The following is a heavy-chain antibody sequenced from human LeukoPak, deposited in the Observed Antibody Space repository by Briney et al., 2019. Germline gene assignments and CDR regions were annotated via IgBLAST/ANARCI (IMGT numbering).Heavy chain of an antibody. CDR3: AKGGQTGFDFDY. V-gene: IGHV5-51*01. CDR1: GYSFTTYW. CDR2: IYPADSNT. J-gene: IGHJ4*02. Sequence: GGSLQISCKTSGYSFTTYWIAWVRQMPGKGLEWMGIIYPADSNTKYSPSFQGQVTISADRSISTAYLQWSSLKASDTAMYYCAKGGQTGFDFDYWGQGTLVTVSS. D-gene: IGHD5-12*01.